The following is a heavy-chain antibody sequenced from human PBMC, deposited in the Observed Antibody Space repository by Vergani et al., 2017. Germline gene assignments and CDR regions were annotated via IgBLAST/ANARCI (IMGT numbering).Heavy chain of an antibody. CDR2: ISGSGGST. Sequence: VQLEESGGGVVQPGRSLRLSCAGSGFTLSSYAMRWVRQAPGKGLEWVSAISGSGGSTYYADSVKGRFTISRDNSKNTLYLQMNSLRAEDTAVYYCAKDAHYDSSGYYFYWYFDLWGRGTLVTVSS. J-gene: IGHJ2*01. D-gene: IGHD3-22*01. CDR1: GFTLSSYA. CDR3: AKDAHYDSSGYYFYWYFDL. V-gene: IGHV3-23*04.